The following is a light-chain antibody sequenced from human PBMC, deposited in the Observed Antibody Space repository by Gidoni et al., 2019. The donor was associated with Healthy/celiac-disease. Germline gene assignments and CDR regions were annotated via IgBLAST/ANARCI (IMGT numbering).Light chain of an antibody. Sequence: QSALTPPASVSGSPGPSITISCTGTSSDVGGYNYVSWDQQHPGKAPKLMIYDVSNRPSGVSNRFSGSKSGNTASLTISGLQAEDEADYYCSSYTSSSTEVFGGGTKLTVL. V-gene: IGLV2-14*01. CDR2: DVS. J-gene: IGLJ2*01. CDR3: SSYTSSSTEV. CDR1: SSDVGGYNY.